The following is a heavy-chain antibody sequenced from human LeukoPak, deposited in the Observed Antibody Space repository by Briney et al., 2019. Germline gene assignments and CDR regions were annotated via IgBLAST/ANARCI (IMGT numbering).Heavy chain of an antibody. Sequence: GGSLRLSCAASGFTFSNAWMGWVRQAPGKGLEWVGLIKSKTDGGTTDYAAPVRGRFTISRDDSKNTLYLQMDSLKTEDTAVYYCTRQQLVFDYWGQGTLVTVSS. D-gene: IGHD1-1*01. CDR1: GFTFSNAW. CDR3: TRQQLVFDY. CDR2: IKSKTDGGTT. V-gene: IGHV3-15*01. J-gene: IGHJ4*02.